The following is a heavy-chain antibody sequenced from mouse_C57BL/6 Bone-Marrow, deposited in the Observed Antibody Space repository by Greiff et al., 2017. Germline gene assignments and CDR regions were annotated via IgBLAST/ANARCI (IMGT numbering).Heavy chain of an antibody. CDR2: IDPETGGT. J-gene: IGHJ1*03. Sequence: VQLQQSGAELVRPGASVTLSCKASGYTFTDYEMHWVKQTPVHGLEWIGAIDPETGGTAYNQKFKGKAVLTADKSSLTAYMELRSLTSEDSAVYYFTMITRYFDVWGTGTTVTVSS. V-gene: IGHV1-15*01. D-gene: IGHD2-4*01. CDR1: GYTFTDYE. CDR3: TMITRYFDV.